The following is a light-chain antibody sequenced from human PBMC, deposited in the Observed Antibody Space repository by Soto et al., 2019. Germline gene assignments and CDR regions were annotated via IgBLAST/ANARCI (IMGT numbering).Light chain of an antibody. CDR1: SSNIGSNS. J-gene: IGLJ3*02. V-gene: IGLV1-44*01. Sequence: QSVLTQPPSVSGTPGQRVTISCSGGSSNIGSNSVHWYQHLPGTAPKLLISNNNQRPSGVPDRFSASKSGTSASLAISGLQSEDAADYYCAAWDDSLNGVWVFGGGTKLTVL. CDR3: AAWDDSLNGVWV. CDR2: NNN.